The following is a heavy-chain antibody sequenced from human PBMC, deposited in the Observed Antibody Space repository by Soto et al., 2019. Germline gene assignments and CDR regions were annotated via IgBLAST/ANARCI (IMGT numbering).Heavy chain of an antibody. CDR1: GYTFSDYY. J-gene: IGHJ3*02. Sequence: QVQLVQSGAEVQKPGASVKVSCKASGYTFSDYYVHWVRQAPGQGLEWMGWISPKSGGTNYAQKFQGRVTRTRDTSIFTAYMELSRLSSDDTAVYYCTRNAFYYNSSGYHDGFDIWGQGTLVTVSS. D-gene: IGHD3-22*01. CDR2: ISPKSGGT. CDR3: TRNAFYYNSSGYHDGFDI. V-gene: IGHV1-2*02.